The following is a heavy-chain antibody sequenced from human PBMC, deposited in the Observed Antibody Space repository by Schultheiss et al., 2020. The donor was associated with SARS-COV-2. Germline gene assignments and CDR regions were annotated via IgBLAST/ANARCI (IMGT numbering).Heavy chain of an antibody. CDR3: ARDAGLTPTGGRGMDV. CDR1: GGSISSYY. J-gene: IGHJ6*02. V-gene: IGHV4-59*01. Sequence: SETLSLTCNVSGGSISSYYWSWIRQPPGKGLEWIGYVRLSGSTDYNPSLRSRVTISVDTSKNQFSLRLTSVTAADTAVYYCARDAGLTPTGGRGMDVWGQGTTVTVSS. D-gene: IGHD3-16*01. CDR2: VRLSGST.